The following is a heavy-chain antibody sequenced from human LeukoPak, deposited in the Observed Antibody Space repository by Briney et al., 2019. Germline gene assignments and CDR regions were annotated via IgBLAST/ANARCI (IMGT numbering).Heavy chain of an antibody. CDR3: AKRASYGSGSYPFDY. J-gene: IGHJ4*02. V-gene: IGHV3-30*18. D-gene: IGHD3-10*01. CDR1: GFTFSSYA. CDR2: ISYDGSNK. Sequence: GGSLRLSCAASGFTFSSYAMHWVRQAPGKGLEWVAVISYDGSNKYYADSVKGRFTISRDNSKNTLYLQMNSLRAEDTAVYYCAKRASYGSGSYPFDYWGQGTLVTVSS.